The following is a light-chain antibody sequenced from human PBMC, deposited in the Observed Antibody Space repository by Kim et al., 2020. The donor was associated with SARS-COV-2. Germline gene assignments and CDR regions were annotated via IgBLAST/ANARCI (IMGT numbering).Light chain of an antibody. J-gene: IGLJ3*02. CDR1: SGHSSNP. V-gene: IGLV4-69*01. CDR3: QTWGTGIWV. CDR2: LNSDGSH. Sequence: AAVKLPCTLSSGHSSNPIAWHQQQAEKGPRYLMTLNSDGSHSKGDGIPDRFSGSSSGAERYLTISGLQSDDEADYYCQTWGTGIWVFGGGTQLTVL.